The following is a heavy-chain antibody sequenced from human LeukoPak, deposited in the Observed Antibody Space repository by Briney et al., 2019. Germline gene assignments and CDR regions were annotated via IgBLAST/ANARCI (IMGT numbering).Heavy chain of an antibody. Sequence: SETLSLTCTVSGGSIRSYYWRWIRQPPGKGLEWIGYIYYSGSTNYNPSLKSRVTISVDTSKNQFSLKLSSVTAADTAVYYCARSWIAAAGNWFDPWGQGTLVTVSS. V-gene: IGHV4-59*01. CDR2: IYYSGST. CDR1: GGSIRSYY. CDR3: ARSWIAAAGNWFDP. J-gene: IGHJ5*02. D-gene: IGHD6-13*01.